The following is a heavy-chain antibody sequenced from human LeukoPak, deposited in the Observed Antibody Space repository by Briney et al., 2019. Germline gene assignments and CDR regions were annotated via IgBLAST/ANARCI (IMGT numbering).Heavy chain of an antibody. CDR2: IIPIFGTA. J-gene: IGHJ4*02. Sequence: GASVKVSCKASGGTFSNYAISWVRQAPGQGLEWMGGIIPIFGTANYAQKFQGRVTVTADRSTSTAYMELSSLRSEDTAVYYCARDGIAVAGGFDYWGQGTLVTVSS. CDR3: ARDGIAVAGGFDY. CDR1: GGTFSNYA. D-gene: IGHD6-19*01. V-gene: IGHV1-69*06.